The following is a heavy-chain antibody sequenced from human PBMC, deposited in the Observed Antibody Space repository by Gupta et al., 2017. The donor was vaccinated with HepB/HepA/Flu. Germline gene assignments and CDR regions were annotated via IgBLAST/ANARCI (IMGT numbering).Heavy chain of an antibody. V-gene: IGHV3-53*01. CDR3: ARDSYMAY. J-gene: IGHJ4*02. D-gene: IGHD2-2*02. Sequence: EVQLVQSGGDLIQPGGSLSLSCAASGFTVSSRYMSWVRQAPGKGLEWVSSIYNAGDTYYADSVKGRFTISRDNSKNTLYLQVNSLRVEDTAIYYCARDSYMAYWGQGTLVTVSS. CDR1: GFTVSSRY. CDR2: IYNAGDT.